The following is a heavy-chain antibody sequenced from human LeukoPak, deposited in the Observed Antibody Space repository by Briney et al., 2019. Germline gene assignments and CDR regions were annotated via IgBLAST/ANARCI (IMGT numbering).Heavy chain of an antibody. J-gene: IGHJ3*01. CDR1: GFTLSNYG. V-gene: IGHV3-30*18. CDR3: AKARDYIWGSYRPDAFDC. D-gene: IGHD3-16*02. Sequence: QAGGSLRLSCAASGFTLSNYGMHWVRQAPGKGLDWVAAISFDGNNKYYADSVKGRFTISRDNSNNTVYLRMNSLKPEDTAVYYCAKARDYIWGSYRPDAFDCWGQGTKVTASS. CDR2: ISFDGNNK.